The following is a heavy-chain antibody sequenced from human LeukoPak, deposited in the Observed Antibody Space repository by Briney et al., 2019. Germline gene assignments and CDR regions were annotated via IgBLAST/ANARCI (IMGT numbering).Heavy chain of an antibody. D-gene: IGHD6-6*01. V-gene: IGHV4-59*11. CDR3: ARVVGIAARPRAFDI. J-gene: IGHJ3*02. Sequence: PSETLSLTCSVSSASISSHYWSWMRQPPGKGLEWIGYIYYSGSTNYNPSLKSRVTISVDTSKNQFSLKLSSVTAADTAVYYCARVVGIAARPRAFDIWGQGTMVTVSS. CDR1: SASISSHY. CDR2: IYYSGST.